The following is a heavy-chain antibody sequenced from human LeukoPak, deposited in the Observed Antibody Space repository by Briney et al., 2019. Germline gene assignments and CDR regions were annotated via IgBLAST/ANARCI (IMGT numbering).Heavy chain of an antibody. J-gene: IGHJ4*02. D-gene: IGHD3-10*01. V-gene: IGHV5-51*01. CDR2: IYPGDSDT. Sequence: LGESLKISCKGSGYNFINYWIGWVRQMPGKGLEWMGIIYPGDSDTRYSPSFQGQVTISADKSISTAYLQWSSLKASDTAMYYCARHVSPNYKFFDYWGQGTLVTVSS. CDR1: GYNFINYW. CDR3: ARHVSPNYKFFDY.